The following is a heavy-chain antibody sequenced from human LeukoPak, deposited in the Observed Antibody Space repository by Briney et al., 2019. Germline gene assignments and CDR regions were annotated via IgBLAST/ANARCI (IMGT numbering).Heavy chain of an antibody. CDR2: IWYDGSNK. Sequence: PGGSLRLSCAASGFTFSSYGMHWVRQAPGKGLEWVAVIWYDGSNKYYADSVKGRFTISRDNSKNTLYLQMDGLRAEDTAVYYCARGVVDYGFDYWGQGTLVTVSS. J-gene: IGHJ4*02. CDR1: GFTFSSYG. V-gene: IGHV3-33*01. CDR3: ARGVVDYGFDY. D-gene: IGHD4-17*01.